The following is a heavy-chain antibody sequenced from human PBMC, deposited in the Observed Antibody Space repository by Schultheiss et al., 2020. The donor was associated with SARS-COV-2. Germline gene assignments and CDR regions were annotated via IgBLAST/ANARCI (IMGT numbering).Heavy chain of an antibody. CDR2: ISGSGGST. CDR3: AREEGEQWLHRYYFDY. D-gene: IGHD6-19*01. CDR1: GGTFSSYA. J-gene: IGHJ4*02. Sequence: SCKASGGTFSSYAISWVRQAPGKGLEWVSAISGSGGSTYYADSVKGRFTISRDNSKNTLYLQMNSLRAEDTAVYYCAREEGEQWLHRYYFDYWGQGTLVTVSS. V-gene: IGHV3-23*01.